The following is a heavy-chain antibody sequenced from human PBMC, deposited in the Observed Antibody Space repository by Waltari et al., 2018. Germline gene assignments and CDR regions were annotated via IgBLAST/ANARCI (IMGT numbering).Heavy chain of an antibody. CDR3: ARDCRYCSGGSCYRWFDP. CDR1: GGSISSGSYY. Sequence: QVQLQESGPGLVKPSQTLSLTCTVSGGSISSGSYYWSWIRQPAGKGLDWIGRIYTSGSTNYNPSLKSRGTISVDTSKNQFSLKLSSVTAADTAVYYCARDCRYCSGGSCYRWFDPWGQGTLVTVSS. V-gene: IGHV4-61*02. D-gene: IGHD2-15*01. CDR2: IYTSGST. J-gene: IGHJ5*02.